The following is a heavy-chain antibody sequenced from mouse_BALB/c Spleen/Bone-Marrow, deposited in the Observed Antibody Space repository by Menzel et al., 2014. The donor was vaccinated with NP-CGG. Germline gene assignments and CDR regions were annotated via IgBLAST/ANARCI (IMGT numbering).Heavy chain of an antibody. D-gene: IGHD1-1*01. Sequence: EVQLQQFGAELVKPGASVKLSCTASGFNIKDTYMHWVKQRPEQGLEWIGRIDPANGNTKYDPKFQGKATITADTSSNTAYLQLSSLTSEDTAVYYCAPYYYGSSGFAYWGQGTLVTVSA. J-gene: IGHJ3*01. V-gene: IGHV14-3*02. CDR2: IDPANGNT. CDR1: GFNIKDTY. CDR3: APYYYGSSGFAY.